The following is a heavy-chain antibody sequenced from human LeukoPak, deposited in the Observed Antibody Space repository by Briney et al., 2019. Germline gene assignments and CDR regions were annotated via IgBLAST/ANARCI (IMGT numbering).Heavy chain of an antibody. V-gene: IGHV3-74*01. D-gene: IGHD6-19*01. CDR3: ARDSSGWYYYYMDV. CDR2: ISSDGSST. CDR1: GFTFSSHW. Sequence: GGSLRLSCAASGFTFSSHWMHWVRQAPGKGLVWVSRISSDGSSTSYADSVKGRFTISRDNAKNTLYLQMNSLRAEDTAVYYCARDSSGWYYYYMDVWGKGTTVTVSS. J-gene: IGHJ6*03.